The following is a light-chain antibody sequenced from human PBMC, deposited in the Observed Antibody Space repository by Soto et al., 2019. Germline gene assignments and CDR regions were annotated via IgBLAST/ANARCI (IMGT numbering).Light chain of an antibody. Sequence: GDRVSITCQASQDMSNYLNWYQQKPGKAPKLLIYDASNLETGVPSRFSGSGSGTDFTFTIRRLEPEDFAVYHCKQYGRSPLTVGGGTKVDI. J-gene: IGKJ4*01. CDR3: KQYGRSPLT. CDR2: DAS. V-gene: IGKV1-33*01. CDR1: QDMSNY.